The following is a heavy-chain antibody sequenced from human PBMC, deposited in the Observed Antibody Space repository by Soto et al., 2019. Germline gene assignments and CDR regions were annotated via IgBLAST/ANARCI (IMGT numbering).Heavy chain of an antibody. Sequence: ASVKVSCKASGFTFTSSAMQWVRQARGQRLEWIGWIVVGSGNTNYAQKFQERVTITRDMSTSTAYMELSSLRSEDTAVYYCAAPAPTVTTFNYYYMDVWGKGTTVTVSS. CDR3: AAPAPTVTTFNYYYMDV. J-gene: IGHJ6*03. D-gene: IGHD4-4*01. CDR1: GFTFTSSA. CDR2: IVVGSGNT. V-gene: IGHV1-58*02.